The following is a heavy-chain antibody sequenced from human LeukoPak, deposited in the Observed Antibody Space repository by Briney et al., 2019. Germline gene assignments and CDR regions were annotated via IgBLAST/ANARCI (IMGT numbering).Heavy chain of an antibody. D-gene: IGHD2-2*01. CDR1: GGSIRNYY. Sequence: SETLSLTCTVSGGSIRNYYRSWIRQPPGKGLEWIGYLYYSGTTNYNPSLKSRVTISIDTSKNQFSLKLSSVTAADTAVYYCARPPCRRTRCYADNWFDPWGQGTLVTVSS. CDR3: ARPPCRRTRCYADNWFDP. V-gene: IGHV4-59*08. J-gene: IGHJ5*02. CDR2: LYYSGTT.